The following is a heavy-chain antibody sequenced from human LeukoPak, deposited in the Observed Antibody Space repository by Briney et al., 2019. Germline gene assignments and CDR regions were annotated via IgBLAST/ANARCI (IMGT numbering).Heavy chain of an antibody. V-gene: IGHV1-2*02. D-gene: IGHD3-22*01. CDR3: ARVATMIVVAGWFDP. J-gene: IGHJ5*02. CDR2: INPNSGGT. CDR1: GYTFTGYY. Sequence: ASVKVSCKASGYTFTGYYIHWVRQAPGQGLEWMGWINPNSGGTNYAQKFQGRVTMTTDTSTSTAYMELRSLRSDDTAVYYCARVATMIVVAGWFDPWGQGTLVTVSS.